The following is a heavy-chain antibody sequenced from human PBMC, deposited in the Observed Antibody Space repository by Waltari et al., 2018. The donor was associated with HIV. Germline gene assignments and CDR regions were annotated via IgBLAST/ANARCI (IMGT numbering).Heavy chain of an antibody. CDR2: IYWDNDK. CDR1: GSSLIPSGLM. D-gene: IGHD4-4*01. Sequence: QITLKESGPTLVKPTQTLPLPCSFPGSSLIPSGLMLAWFRQPPGKALEWLALIYWDNDKSYSPSLKSRLTITKDTSKNQVVLTMTNMDPVDTATYYCAHRLSNYGYFDYWGQGTLVTVSS. J-gene: IGHJ4*02. V-gene: IGHV2-5*02. CDR3: AHRLSNYGYFDY.